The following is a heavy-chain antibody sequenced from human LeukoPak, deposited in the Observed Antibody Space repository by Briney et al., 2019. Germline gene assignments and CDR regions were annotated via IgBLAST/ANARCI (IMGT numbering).Heavy chain of an antibody. CDR3: AREWGIPVAGRPYNWFDP. D-gene: IGHD6-19*01. CDR2: IYYSGDT. Sequence: SQTLSLTCTVSGGSISSGGYYWSWIRQHPGKGPEWIGYIYYSGDTYYNPSLKSRVTMSVDTSKSQFSLKLSSVTAADTAVYYCAREWGIPVAGRPYNWFDPWGQGTLVTVSS. CDR1: GGSISSGGYY. V-gene: IGHV4-31*03. J-gene: IGHJ5*02.